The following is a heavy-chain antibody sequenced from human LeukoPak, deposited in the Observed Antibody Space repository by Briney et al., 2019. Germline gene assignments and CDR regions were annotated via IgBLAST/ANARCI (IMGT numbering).Heavy chain of an antibody. Sequence: PGGSLRLSCAASGFTFSAYAISWVRPAPGRGLQWVSAISGSGGITYSPNSVQGRFTISRGNPKNPLYLQMNSLRAEDTDVYYCAKHDPRRVVITNWFDPWGQGTLVTVSS. CDR2: ISGSGGIT. CDR3: AKHDPRRVVITNWFDP. V-gene: IGHV3-23*01. J-gene: IGHJ5*02. CDR1: GFTFSAYA. D-gene: IGHD3-22*01.